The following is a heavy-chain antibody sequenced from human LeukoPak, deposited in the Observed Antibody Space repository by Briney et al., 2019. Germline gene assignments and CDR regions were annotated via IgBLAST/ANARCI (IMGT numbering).Heavy chain of an antibody. J-gene: IGHJ4*02. Sequence: QLGGSLRLSCAASGFTFSSYWMSWVRLAPGKGLEWVANIEQDGSEKYYVDSVKGRFTISRDNAKNSLYLQMNSLRAEDTAVYYCARAYEYYDFWSGYYAYFDYWGQGTLVTVSS. CDR1: GFTFSSYW. V-gene: IGHV3-7*03. CDR3: ARAYEYYDFWSGYYAYFDY. CDR2: IEQDGSEK. D-gene: IGHD3-3*01.